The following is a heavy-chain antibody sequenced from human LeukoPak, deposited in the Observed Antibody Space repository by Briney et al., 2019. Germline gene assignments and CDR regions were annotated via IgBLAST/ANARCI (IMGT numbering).Heavy chain of an antibody. D-gene: IGHD2-2*01. V-gene: IGHV4-59*01. CDR3: ARERNVVVPAATAYYYYYYMDV. CDR1: GGSISSYY. Sequence: SETLSLTCTISGGSISSYYWSWIRQPPGKGLEWIGYIYYSGSTNYNPSLKSRVTISVDTSKNQFSLKLSSVTAADTAVYYCARERNVVVPAATAYYYYYYMDVWGKGTTVTISS. J-gene: IGHJ6*03. CDR2: IYYSGST.